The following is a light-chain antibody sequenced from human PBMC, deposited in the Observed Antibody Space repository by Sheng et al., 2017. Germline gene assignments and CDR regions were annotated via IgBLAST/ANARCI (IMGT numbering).Light chain of an antibody. V-gene: IGKV3-20*01. CDR1: QSVSSSY. Sequence: EIVLTQSPATLYLSPGERATLSCRASQSVSSSYLAWYQQKPGQAPRLLIYGASSRATGIPDRFSGSGSGTDFTLTISRLEPEDVAVYYCQQYGSSPWTFGQGTKVEIK. CDR2: GAS. J-gene: IGKJ1*01. CDR3: QQYGSSPWT.